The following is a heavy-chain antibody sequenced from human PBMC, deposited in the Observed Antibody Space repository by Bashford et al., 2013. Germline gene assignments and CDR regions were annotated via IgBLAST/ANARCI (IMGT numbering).Heavy chain of an antibody. J-gene: IGHJ4*02. CDR1: GFTFSTYA. Sequence: PGGSLRLSCAASGFTFSTYAMSWVRQAPGKGLEWVSAISGSGGSTYYADSVKGRFTISRDNSKNTLYLQMNSLRAEDTAVYYCAKEMYDYGSGTYTIIGIDYWGQGTLVTVSS. D-gene: IGHD3-10*01. CDR2: ISGSGGST. V-gene: IGHV3-23*01. CDR3: AKEMYDYGSGTYTIIGIDY.